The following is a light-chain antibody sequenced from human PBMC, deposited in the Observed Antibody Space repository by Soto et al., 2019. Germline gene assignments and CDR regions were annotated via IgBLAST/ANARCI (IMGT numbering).Light chain of an antibody. V-gene: IGKV3-15*01. Sequence: EIVMTQSPATLSVSPGERVTLSCRASQSVHNNLAWYQQKPGQAPRFLIHAASTRATGIPARFSGSGSGTEFTLTISSLPSEDFAVYYCQQYDSWPRTFGQGTKVEIK. J-gene: IGKJ1*01. CDR1: QSVHNN. CDR3: QQYDSWPRT. CDR2: AAS.